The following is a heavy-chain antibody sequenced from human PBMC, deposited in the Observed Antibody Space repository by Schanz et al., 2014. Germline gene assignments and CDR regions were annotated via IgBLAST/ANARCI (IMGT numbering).Heavy chain of an antibody. Sequence: EVQLLASGGGLVQPGGSLRLTCLTSGFTFTDHAMRWVPQAQGKGLEWVSTISGLGEATFYSDSVKGRFTVSRDNSKNIVSLQMHRLRAGDTAVYYCANRGHPRGWSDPWGQGILVTGSS. J-gene: IGHJ5*02. CDR1: GFTFTDHA. CDR3: ANRGHPRGWSDP. D-gene: IGHD3-10*01. CDR2: ISGLGEAT. V-gene: IGHV3-23*01.